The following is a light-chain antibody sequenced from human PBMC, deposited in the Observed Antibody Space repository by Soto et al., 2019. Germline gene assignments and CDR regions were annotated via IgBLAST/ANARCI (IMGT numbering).Light chain of an antibody. CDR2: GTS. CDR3: QQYDNSVYT. V-gene: IGKV3-20*01. CDR1: QTVASPY. J-gene: IGKJ2*01. Sequence: EIVLTQSPGTLSLSPGERATLSCRTSQTVASPYLAWYQQRVGQAPRLLMYGTSTSATGVPDRFSGSGSGTDFTLTINRLEPEESAVYYCQQYDNSVYTFGQGTKLEIK.